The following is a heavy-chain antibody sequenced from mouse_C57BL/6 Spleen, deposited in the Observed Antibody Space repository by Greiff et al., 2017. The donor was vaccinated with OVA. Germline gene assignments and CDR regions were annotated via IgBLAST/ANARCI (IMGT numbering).Heavy chain of an antibody. D-gene: IGHD2-2*01. CDR1: GYTFTSYW. CDR2: IHPNSGST. V-gene: IGHV1-64*01. CDR3: AREGGYDGFAY. Sequence: VKLQESGAELVKPGASVKLSCKASGYTFTSYWMHWVKQRPGQGLEWIGMIHPNSGSTNYNEKFKSKATLTVDKSSSTAYMQLSSLTSEDSAVYYCAREGGYDGFAYWGQGTLVTVSA. J-gene: IGHJ3*01.